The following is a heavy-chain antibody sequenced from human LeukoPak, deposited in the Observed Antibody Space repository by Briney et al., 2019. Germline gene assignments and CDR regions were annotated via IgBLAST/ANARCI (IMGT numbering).Heavy chain of an antibody. CDR1: GGSFSGYY. D-gene: IGHD2-2*01. V-gene: IGHV4-34*01. J-gene: IGHJ5*02. Sequence: PSETLSLTCAVYGGSFSGYYWSWIRQPPGKGLEWIGEINHSGSTNYNPSLKSRVTISVDTSKNQFSLKLSSVTAADTAVYYCARGLYCSSTSCYRSGWFDPWGQGTLVTVSS. CDR3: ARGLYCSSTSCYRSGWFDP. CDR2: INHSGST.